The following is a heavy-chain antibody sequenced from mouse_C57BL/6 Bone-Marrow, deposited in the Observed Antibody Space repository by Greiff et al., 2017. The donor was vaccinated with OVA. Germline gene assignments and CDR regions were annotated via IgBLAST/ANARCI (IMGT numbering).Heavy chain of an antibody. Sequence: QIQLQQPGAELVKPGASVKLSCKASGYTFISYWMHWVKQRPGQGLEWIGMIHPNSGSTNYNEKFKSKATLTVDKSSSTAYMQLSSLTSEDSAVYYCARFMVTTRAMDYWGQGTSVTVSS. V-gene: IGHV1-64*01. CDR1: GYTFISYW. CDR3: ARFMVTTRAMDY. CDR2: IHPNSGST. J-gene: IGHJ4*01. D-gene: IGHD2-2*01.